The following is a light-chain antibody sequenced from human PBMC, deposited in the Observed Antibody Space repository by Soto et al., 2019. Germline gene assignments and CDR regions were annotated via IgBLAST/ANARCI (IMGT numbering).Light chain of an antibody. Sequence: QSALTQPPSVSGAPGQRVTISCSGSSSNLGAGYDVQWYRQFPGTAPKLLIYANSVRPSGVPDRFSGSKSGTSASLAITGLQAGDEADYYCQSYDSSLIVSKVFGTGTKVTVL. CDR2: ANS. CDR3: QSYDSSLIVSKV. CDR1: SSNLGAGYD. J-gene: IGLJ1*01. V-gene: IGLV1-40*01.